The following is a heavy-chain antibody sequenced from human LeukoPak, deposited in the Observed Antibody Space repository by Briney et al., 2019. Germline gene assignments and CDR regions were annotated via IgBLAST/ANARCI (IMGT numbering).Heavy chain of an antibody. Sequence: PSETLSLTCTVSGGFISSYYWSWIRQPAGKGLEWIGLIYTSGSTNYNPSLKSRVTMSVDTSKNQFSLKLSSVTAADTAVYYCAREGIVVVPAATVEFDPWGQGTLVTVSS. V-gene: IGHV4-4*07. D-gene: IGHD2-2*01. CDR1: GGFISSYY. CDR3: AREGIVVVPAATVEFDP. CDR2: IYTSGST. J-gene: IGHJ5*02.